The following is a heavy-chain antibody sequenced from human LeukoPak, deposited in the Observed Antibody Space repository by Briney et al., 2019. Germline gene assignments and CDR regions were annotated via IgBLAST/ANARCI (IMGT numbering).Heavy chain of an antibody. Sequence: PSETLSLTCTVSRGSISGYSWSWIRQSPGGGLEWIGYIYYSGDTAYNPSLRSRVTMSVDTSKNQFSLQLRSMTTADTAVYYCVRGPYGASISKWFDPWGQGTQVIVSP. V-gene: IGHV4-59*01. D-gene: IGHD4/OR15-4a*01. CDR2: IYYSGDT. CDR3: VRGPYGASISKWFDP. J-gene: IGHJ5*02. CDR1: RGSISGYS.